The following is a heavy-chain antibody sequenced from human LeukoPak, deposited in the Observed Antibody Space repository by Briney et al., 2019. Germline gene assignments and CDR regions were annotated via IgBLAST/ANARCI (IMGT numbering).Heavy chain of an antibody. CDR1: GYTFTSYA. V-gene: IGHV7-4-1*02. CDR2: INTNTGNP. J-gene: IGHJ6*02. Sequence: GASVKVSCKASGYTFTSYAMNWVRQAPGQGLEWMGWINTNTGNPTYAQGFTGRFVFSLDTSVSTAYLQISSLKAEDTAVYYCARVRPMVRGAYYYYYGMDVWGQGTTVTVSS. CDR3: ARVRPMVRGAYYYYYGMDV. D-gene: IGHD3-10*01.